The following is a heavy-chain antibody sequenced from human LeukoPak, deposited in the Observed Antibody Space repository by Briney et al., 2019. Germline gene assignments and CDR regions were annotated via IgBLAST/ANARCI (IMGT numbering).Heavy chain of an antibody. D-gene: IGHD2-15*01. CDR3: ARGLIVDNGSFDP. J-gene: IGHJ5*02. CDR2: MNPNSGNT. CDR1: GYTFTSYD. V-gene: IGHV1-8*01. Sequence: ASVKVSCKASGYTFTSYDINWVRQATGQGLEWMGWMNPNSGNTGYAQKFQGRVTMTRNTSISTAYMELSSLRSEETAVYYCARGLIVDNGSFDPWGQGTLVTVSS.